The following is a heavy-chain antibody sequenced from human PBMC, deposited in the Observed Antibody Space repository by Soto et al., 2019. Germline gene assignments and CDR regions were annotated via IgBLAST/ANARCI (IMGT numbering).Heavy chain of an antibody. V-gene: IGHV4-59*01. D-gene: IGHD2-8*01. CDR1: GVSISGYY. CDR2: ISFSGST. Sequence: PSETLSLTCTVSGVSISGYYWSWIRQSPGRGLEWIAYISFSGSTNYNPSLKGRATISLDTSKNQFPLKFSSVTAADTAMFYCARGRGNGLPGAFDAWGPGTTVNVSS. CDR3: ARGRGNGLPGAFDA. J-gene: IGHJ3*01.